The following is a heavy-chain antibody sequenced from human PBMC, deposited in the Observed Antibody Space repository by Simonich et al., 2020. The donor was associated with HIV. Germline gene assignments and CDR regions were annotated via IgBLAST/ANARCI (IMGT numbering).Heavy chain of an antibody. Sequence: EVQLVESGGGLVQPGGSLRLSCAASGFTFSSSDMHWVRQATEKDLEWVSAIGTAGDTYYPGSVKGRFTISRENANNSLYLQMNSLRAGDTAMYYCARGGPARYFDFWGQGTLVTVSS. CDR3: ARGGPARYFDF. V-gene: IGHV3-13*01. J-gene: IGHJ4*02. CDR2: IGTAGDT. CDR1: GFTFSSSD.